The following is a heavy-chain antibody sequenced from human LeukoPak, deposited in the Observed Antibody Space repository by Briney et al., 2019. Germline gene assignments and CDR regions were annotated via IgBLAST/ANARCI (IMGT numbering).Heavy chain of an antibody. CDR3: AELGITMIGGV. Sequence: GGSLRLSCAASGFTFSTYNMNWVRQAPGKGLEWVSSISSSRSSIYYSDSVKGRFTISRDNAENSLYLQMNNLRADDTAVYYCAELGITMIGGVWGKGTTVTISS. V-gene: IGHV3-21*01. CDR2: ISSSRSSI. CDR1: GFTFSTYN. J-gene: IGHJ6*04. D-gene: IGHD3-10*02.